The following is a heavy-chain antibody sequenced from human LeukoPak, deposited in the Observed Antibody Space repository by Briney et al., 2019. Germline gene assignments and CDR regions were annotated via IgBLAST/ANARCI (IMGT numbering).Heavy chain of an antibody. CDR3: ARAKYSGSYYFRNFDAFDI. CDR1: GGSFSGYY. D-gene: IGHD1-26*01. V-gene: IGHV4-34*01. J-gene: IGHJ3*02. Sequence: SETLSLTCAVYGGSFSGYYWSWIRQPPGKGLEWIGEINHSGSTNYNPSLKSRVTISVDTSKNQFSLKLSSVTAADTAVYYCARAKYSGSYYFRNFDAFDIWGQGTMVTVSS. CDR2: INHSGST.